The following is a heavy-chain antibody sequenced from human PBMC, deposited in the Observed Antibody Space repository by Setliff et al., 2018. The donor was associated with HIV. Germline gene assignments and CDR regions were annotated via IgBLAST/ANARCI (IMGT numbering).Heavy chain of an antibody. V-gene: IGHV3-73*01. J-gene: IGHJ5*02. D-gene: IGHD4-17*01. CDR2: IKTKPNSYAT. CDR1: GFTFSGSA. CDR3: AVSPDGDCATTECANWFDP. Sequence: PGGSLRLSCSASGFTFSGSALHWVRQASGKGLEWVGRIKTKPNSYATAHAESVKGRFTISRDDSQNTAYLQMSSLRTEDTAVYFCAVSPDGDCATTECANWFDPWGQGTQVTVSS.